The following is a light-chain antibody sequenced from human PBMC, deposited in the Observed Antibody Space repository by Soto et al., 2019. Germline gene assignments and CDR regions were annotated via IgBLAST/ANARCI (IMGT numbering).Light chain of an antibody. CDR2: KAS. J-gene: IGKJ1*01. V-gene: IGKV1-5*03. CDR3: QQYNDNWT. Sequence: DIQMTQSPSTLSASVGDRVTITCRASQSISSWLAWYQQKPGQAPKLLIYKASNLQSGVPSRFSGSGSGTEFTLAISSRQPDDSATYYCQQYNDNWTFGQGTKVEIK. CDR1: QSISSW.